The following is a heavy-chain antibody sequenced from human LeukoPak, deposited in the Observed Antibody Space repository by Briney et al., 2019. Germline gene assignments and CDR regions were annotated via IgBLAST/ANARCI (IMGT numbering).Heavy chain of an antibody. CDR1: GYSISTGYY. CDR2: IYHSGIT. V-gene: IGHV4-38-2*01. Sequence: SETLSLTRAVSGYSISTGYYWGWIRQSPGKGLEWIGNIYHSGITHYNPSLQGRVTLSVDTSKNQFSLNLNSVTAADTAVYYCTRFSTASSRPAYYWGQGTLVIVSS. J-gene: IGHJ4*02. CDR3: TRFSTASSRPAYY. D-gene: IGHD2-21*01.